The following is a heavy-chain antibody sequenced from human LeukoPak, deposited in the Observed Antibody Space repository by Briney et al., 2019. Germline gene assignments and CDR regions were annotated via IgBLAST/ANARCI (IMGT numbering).Heavy chain of an antibody. CDR2: INTDGGTT. D-gene: IGHD5-18*01. CDR3: ARVAYSSGRYYYYYMDV. J-gene: IGHJ6*03. CDR1: GFTLSSHW. V-gene: IGHV3-74*01. Sequence: GGSLRLSCVATGFTLSSHWMHWVRQAPGKGLVWVSRINTDGGTTIYEDSVKGRFTISRDNAKNTLVLQLNSLRAEDTGVYYCARVAYSSGRYYYYYMDVWGNGTTVTVSS.